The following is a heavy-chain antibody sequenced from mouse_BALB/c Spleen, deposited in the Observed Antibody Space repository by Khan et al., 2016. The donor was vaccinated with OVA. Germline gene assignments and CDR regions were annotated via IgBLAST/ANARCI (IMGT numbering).Heavy chain of an antibody. CDR1: GYTFTNYG. Sequence: QIQLVQSGPELKKPGETVKISCKASGYTFTNYGMNWVKQAPGKGLKWMGWINTYTGEPTYADDFKGRSAFSLDTSASTAYLQIKNLKNEETATYFCARSNSYWYFDVWGAGTAVTVSS. J-gene: IGHJ1*01. CDR2: INTYTGEP. CDR3: ARSNSYWYFDV. D-gene: IGHD4-1*02. V-gene: IGHV9-3-1*01.